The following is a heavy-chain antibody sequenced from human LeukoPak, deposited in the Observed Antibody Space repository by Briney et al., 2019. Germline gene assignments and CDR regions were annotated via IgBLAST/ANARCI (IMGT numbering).Heavy chain of an antibody. V-gene: IGHV1-18*01. CDR1: GYTFTSYG. Sequence: ASVKVSCKASGYTFTSYGISWVRQAPGQGLEWMGWISAYNGNTNYAQKLQGRVTITADKSTSTAYMELSSLRSEDTAVYYCARANYGSGSYPTDYWGQGTLVTVSS. CDR3: ARANYGSGSYPTDY. D-gene: IGHD3-10*01. J-gene: IGHJ4*02. CDR2: ISAYNGNT.